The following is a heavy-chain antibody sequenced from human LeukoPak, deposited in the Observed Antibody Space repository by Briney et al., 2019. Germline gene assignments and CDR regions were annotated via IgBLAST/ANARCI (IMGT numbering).Heavy chain of an antibody. V-gene: IGHV4-31*03. CDR2: IYYSGST. CDR3: ARGSRDCGGDCYSHDAFDI. J-gene: IGHJ3*02. Sequence: SQTLSLTCTVSGDSISSGGYYWSWIRQHPGKGLEWIGYIYYSGSTYYNPSLKSRVTISVDTSKNQFSLKLSSVTAADTAVYYCARGSRDCGGDCYSHDAFDIWGQGTMVTVSS. D-gene: IGHD2-21*02. CDR1: GDSISSGGYY.